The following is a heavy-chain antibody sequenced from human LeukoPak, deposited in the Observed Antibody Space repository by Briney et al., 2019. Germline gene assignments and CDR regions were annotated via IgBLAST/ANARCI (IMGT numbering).Heavy chain of an antibody. CDR1: GGSISSFY. CDR3: ARDVGGGPFFDY. CDR2: IYYSGST. Sequence: SETLSLTCAVSGGSISSFYWGWIRQPPGKRLEWIGYIYYSGSTDYNPSLKSRVTISVDTSKNQFSLKLSSVTAADTAVYYCARDVGGGPFFDYWGQGTLVTVSS. J-gene: IGHJ4*02. V-gene: IGHV4-59*01. D-gene: IGHD2-15*01.